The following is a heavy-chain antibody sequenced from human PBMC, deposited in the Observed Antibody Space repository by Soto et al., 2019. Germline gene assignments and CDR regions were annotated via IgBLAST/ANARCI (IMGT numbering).Heavy chain of an antibody. V-gene: IGHV3-23*01. Sequence: HPGGSLRLSCAASGFTFSSYAMSWVRQAPGKGLEWVSGISGSGGSTYYADSVKGRFTISRDNSKNTLYLQMNSLRAEDTAVYYCAKDKFPGATTCMDVWGQGTTVTVSS. CDR3: AKDKFPGATTCMDV. CDR2: ISGSGGST. D-gene: IGHD1-26*01. J-gene: IGHJ6*02. CDR1: GFTFSSYA.